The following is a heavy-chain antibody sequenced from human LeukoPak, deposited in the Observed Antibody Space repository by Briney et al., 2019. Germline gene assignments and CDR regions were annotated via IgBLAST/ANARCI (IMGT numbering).Heavy chain of an antibody. V-gene: IGHV4-61*02. Sequence: SETLSLTSTVSGGSISSGSYYWSWIRQPAGKGLEWIGRIYTSGSTNYNPSLKSRVTISVDTSKNQFSLKLRSVTAADTAVYYCATRPDITTTGSGWFDPWGQGTLVTVSS. J-gene: IGHJ5*02. CDR1: GGSISSGSYY. CDR3: ATRPDITTTGSGWFDP. D-gene: IGHD1-1*01. CDR2: IYTSGST.